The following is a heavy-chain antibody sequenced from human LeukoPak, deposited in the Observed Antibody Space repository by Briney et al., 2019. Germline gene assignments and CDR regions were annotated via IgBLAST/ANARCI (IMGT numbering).Heavy chain of an antibody. Sequence: ASVKVSCKASGYTFTSYAMHWVRQAPGQGLEWMGGIIPIFGTANYAQKFQGRVTITADESTSTAYMGLSSLRSEDTAVYYCARDRRDGYNFDYWGQGTLVTVSS. CDR3: ARDRRDGYNFDY. J-gene: IGHJ4*02. D-gene: IGHD5-24*01. V-gene: IGHV1-69*13. CDR1: GYTFTSYA. CDR2: IIPIFGTA.